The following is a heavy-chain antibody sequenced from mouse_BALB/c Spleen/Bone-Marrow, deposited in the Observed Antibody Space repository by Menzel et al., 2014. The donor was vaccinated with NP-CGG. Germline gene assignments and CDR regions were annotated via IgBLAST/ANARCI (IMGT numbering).Heavy chain of an antibody. Sequence: LQQSGSELVRPGASVKLSCKASGYTFTSYWMHWAKQRHGQGLEWIGNIYPGSGSTNYDEKFKSKGTLTVDTSSSTAYMHLSSLTSEDPAVYYCTRGYYPYYYAMDYWGQGTSVTVSS. CDR1: GYTFTSYW. J-gene: IGHJ4*01. V-gene: IGHV1S22*01. CDR2: IYPGSGST. D-gene: IGHD2-3*01. CDR3: TRGYYPYYYAMDY.